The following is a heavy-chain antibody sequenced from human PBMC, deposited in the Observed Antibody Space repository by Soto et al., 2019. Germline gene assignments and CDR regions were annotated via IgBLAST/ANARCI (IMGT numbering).Heavy chain of an antibody. CDR3: ARHSGYYYWPFDY. CDR2: IYHSGST. CDR1: GGSISSSNW. D-gene: IGHD3-22*01. Sequence: SETLSLTCAVSGGSISSSNWWSWVRQPPGKGLEWIGEIYHSGSTNYNPSLKSRVTISVDKSKNQFSLKLSSVTAADTAVYYCARHSGYYYWPFDYWGQGTLVTVSS. V-gene: IGHV4-4*02. J-gene: IGHJ4*02.